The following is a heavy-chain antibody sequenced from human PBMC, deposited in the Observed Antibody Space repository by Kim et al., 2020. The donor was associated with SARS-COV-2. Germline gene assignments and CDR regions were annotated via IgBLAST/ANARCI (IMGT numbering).Heavy chain of an antibody. V-gene: IGHV4-59*01. Sequence: SETLSLTCTVPGGSISSYYWSWIRQPPGKGLEWIGYIYYSGSTNYNPSLKSRVTISVDTSKNQFSLKLSSVTAADTAVYYCARALRGWIYGMDVWGQGTTVTVSS. D-gene: IGHD3-10*01. CDR3: ARALRGWIYGMDV. J-gene: IGHJ6*02. CDR2: IYYSGST. CDR1: GGSISSYY.